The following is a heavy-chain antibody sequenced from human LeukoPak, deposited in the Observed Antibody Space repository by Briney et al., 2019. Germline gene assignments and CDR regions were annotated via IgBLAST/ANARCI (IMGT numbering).Heavy chain of an antibody. J-gene: IGHJ4*02. V-gene: IGHV4-39*01. CDR1: GGSINSNNYY. CDR2: IYSSGSA. CDR3: QSRYLEWLLEY. Sequence: SETLSLTCTVSGGSINSNNYYWGWIRQPPGKGLEWIGSIYSSGSAYYNPSPKSRVTISVDTSKNQFSLRLSSVTAADTAVYYCQSRYLEWLLEYWGQGTLVTVSS. D-gene: IGHD3-3*01.